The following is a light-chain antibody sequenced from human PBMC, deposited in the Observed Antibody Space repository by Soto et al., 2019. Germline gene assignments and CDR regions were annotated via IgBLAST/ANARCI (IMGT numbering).Light chain of an antibody. CDR2: GAS. CDR1: QSVSSSY. V-gene: IGKV3-20*01. Sequence: EIVLTQSPGTLSSSPGERATLSCRASQSVSSSYLAWYQQKPGQAPRLLIYGASSRATGIPDRFSGSGSGTDFTRTISRLEPEDFAVYYCQQYGSSPDTFGQGTKLEIK. CDR3: QQYGSSPDT. J-gene: IGKJ2*01.